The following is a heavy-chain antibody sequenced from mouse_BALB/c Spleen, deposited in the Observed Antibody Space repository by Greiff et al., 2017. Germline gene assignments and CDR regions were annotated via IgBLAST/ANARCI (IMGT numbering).Heavy chain of an antibody. V-gene: IGHV1-87*01. CDR3: ARGGITTQGYFDV. CDR2: IYPGDGDT. Sequence: QVQLQQSGAELARPGASVKLSCKASGYTFTSYWMQWVKQRPGQGLEWIGAIYPGDGDTRYTQKFKGKATLTADKSSSTAYMQLSSLASEDSAVYYCARGGITTQGYFDVWGAGTTVTVSS. CDR1: GYTFTSYW. D-gene: IGHD2-4*01. J-gene: IGHJ1*01.